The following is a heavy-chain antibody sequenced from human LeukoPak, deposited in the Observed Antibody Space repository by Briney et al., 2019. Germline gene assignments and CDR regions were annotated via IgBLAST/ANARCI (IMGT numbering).Heavy chain of an antibody. CDR1: GFTFSDSA. CDR3: AKGRVNYDWDSDAFDI. J-gene: IGHJ3*02. CDR2: IRSTANSYAT. D-gene: IGHD3-22*01. Sequence: GGSLRLSCAASGFTFSDSALHWVRQASGKGLEWVGRIRSTANSYATAYDVSVKGRFTISRDNAKNTLYLQMNSLRAEDTAVYYCAKGRVNYDWDSDAFDIWGQGTMVTVSS. V-gene: IGHV3-73*01.